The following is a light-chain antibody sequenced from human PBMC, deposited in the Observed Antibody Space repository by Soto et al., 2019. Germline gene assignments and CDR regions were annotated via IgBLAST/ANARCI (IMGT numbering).Light chain of an antibody. V-gene: IGKV3-20*01. CDR3: QHYGSSPLT. J-gene: IGKJ4*01. Sequence: EIVLTQSPGTLSLSPGERATLSCRASQSVSSGYLAWYQQKPGQAPRPLIYGASSRATGIPDRFSGSGSGTDFTLTISRLEPEDFAVYYCQHYGSSPLTFGGGTKVDNK. CDR2: GAS. CDR1: QSVSSGY.